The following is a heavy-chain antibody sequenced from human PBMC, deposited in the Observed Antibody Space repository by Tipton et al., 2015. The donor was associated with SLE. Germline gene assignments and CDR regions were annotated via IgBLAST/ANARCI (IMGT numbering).Heavy chain of an antibody. CDR2: IYSDGNT. V-gene: IGHV3-53*01. CDR1: GFTASNNY. Sequence: GSLRLSCAASGFTASNNYMSWVRQAPGKGLEWVSVIYSDGNTYYADSVKGRFTISRDNSKNTLYLQMTSLRAEDTAVYYCARGGVRGNAFDIWGQGTMVTVSS. CDR3: ARGGVRGNAFDI. D-gene: IGHD3-3*01. J-gene: IGHJ3*02.